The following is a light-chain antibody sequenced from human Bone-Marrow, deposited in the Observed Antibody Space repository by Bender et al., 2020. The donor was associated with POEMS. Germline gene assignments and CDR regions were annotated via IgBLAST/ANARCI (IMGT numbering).Light chain of an antibody. V-gene: IGLV2-14*01. CDR2: DVT. Sequence: QSALTQPASVSGSPGQSVTISCTGTSSDIGGYNFVSWYQQHPGKAPRLIIYDVTNRPSGVSTRFSGSKSGNTASLTISGLQAEDEADYYCSSYAGSSSSVVFGGGTKLTVL. CDR1: SSDIGGYNF. CDR3: SSYAGSSSSVV. J-gene: IGLJ2*01.